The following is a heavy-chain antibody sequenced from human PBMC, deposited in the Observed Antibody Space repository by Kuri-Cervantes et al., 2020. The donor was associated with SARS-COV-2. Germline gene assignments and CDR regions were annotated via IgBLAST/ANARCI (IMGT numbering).Heavy chain of an antibody. V-gene: IGHV1-24*01. D-gene: IGHD6-13*01. Sequence: ASVKVSCKVSGYTFTELSMHWVRQAPGKGLEWMGGFDSDDGETIYAQKLQGRVTMTTDTSTGTAYMELRSMRSEDTAVYYCANVPNNIVQQMGNSFDPWGQGTLVTVSS. J-gene: IGHJ5*02. CDR3: ANVPNNIVQQMGNSFDP. CDR1: GYTFTELS. CDR2: FDSDDGET.